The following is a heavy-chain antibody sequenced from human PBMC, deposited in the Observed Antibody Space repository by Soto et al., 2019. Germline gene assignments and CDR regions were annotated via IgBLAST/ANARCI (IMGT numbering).Heavy chain of an antibody. J-gene: IGHJ4*02. Sequence: QLQLQESGPGLVKPSETLSLTCTVSGGSISSSSYYWGWIRQPPGKGLEWIGSIYYSGSTYYNPSLKSRVTISVDTSKNQFSLKLSSVTAADTAVYYCARQAIVVVPAAIFWEQGGAVDYWGQGTLVTVSS. CDR2: IYYSGST. CDR1: GGSISSSSYY. CDR3: ARQAIVVVPAAIFWEQGGAVDY. D-gene: IGHD2-2*01. V-gene: IGHV4-39*01.